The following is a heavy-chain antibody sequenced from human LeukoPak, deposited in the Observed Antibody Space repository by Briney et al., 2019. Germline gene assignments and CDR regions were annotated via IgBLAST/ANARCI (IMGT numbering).Heavy chain of an antibody. J-gene: IGHJ4*02. D-gene: IGHD3-9*01. Sequence: PSETLSLTCTVSGGSISSSSYYWGWVRQPPGKGLEWIGSISYSGSTYNNPSLKSRVTISVDTSKKQFSLKLSSVTAADTAVYYCARTSRYYDILTGYTLYYFDYWGQGTLVTVSS. V-gene: IGHV4-39*01. CDR1: GGSISSSSYY. CDR2: ISYSGST. CDR3: ARTSRYYDILTGYTLYYFDY.